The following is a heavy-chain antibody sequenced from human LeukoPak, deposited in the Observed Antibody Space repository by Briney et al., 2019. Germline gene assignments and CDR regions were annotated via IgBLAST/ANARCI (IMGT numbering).Heavy chain of an antibody. CDR1: GYTFTSYY. CDR3: ARDNDFDY. CDR2: IYPGGGST. V-gene: IGHV1-46*01. D-gene: IGHD2-8*01. Sequence: ASVKVSCKASGYTFTSYYIHWVRQAPGQGLEWMGIIYPGGGSTSYAQNFQGRVTMTRDMSTSTVYMELSSLRSEDTAVYYCARDNDFDYWGQGTLVTVSS. J-gene: IGHJ4*02.